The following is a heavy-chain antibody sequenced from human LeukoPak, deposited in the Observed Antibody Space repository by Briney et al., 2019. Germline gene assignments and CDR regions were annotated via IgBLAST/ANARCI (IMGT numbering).Heavy chain of an antibody. Sequence: SETLSLTCTVSGGSISSSSYYWGWIRQPPGKGLEWTGSIYYSGSTYYNPSLKSRVTISVDTSKNQFSLKLSSVTAADTAVYYCARDGTRGYDFWSGYYSNYYYYMDVWGKGTTVTVSS. V-gene: IGHV4-39*07. CDR2: IYYSGST. D-gene: IGHD3-3*01. CDR1: GGSISSSSYY. CDR3: ARDGTRGYDFWSGYYSNYYYYMDV. J-gene: IGHJ6*03.